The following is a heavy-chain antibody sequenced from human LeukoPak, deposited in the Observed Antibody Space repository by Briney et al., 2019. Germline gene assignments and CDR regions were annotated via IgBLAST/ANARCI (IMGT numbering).Heavy chain of an antibody. J-gene: IGHJ4*02. CDR1: GYSISGGYY. Sequence: RPSETLSLTCTVSGYSISGGYYWGWIRQPPGKGLEWIGSIYHSGSTYYNPSLKSRVTISVDTSKNQFSLKLSSVTAADTAVYYCARDGVGAGDFDYWGQGTLVTVSS. CDR2: IYHSGST. D-gene: IGHD1-26*01. V-gene: IGHV4-38-2*02. CDR3: ARDGVGAGDFDY.